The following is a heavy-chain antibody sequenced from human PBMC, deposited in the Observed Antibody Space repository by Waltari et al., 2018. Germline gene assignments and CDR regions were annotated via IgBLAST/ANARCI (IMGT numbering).Heavy chain of an antibody. CDR1: GFTFSSYG. D-gene: IGHD1-1*01. CDR2: IRYDGSNK. CDR3: AIQDKSLGAFDI. J-gene: IGHJ3*02. V-gene: IGHV3-30*02. Sequence: QVQLVESGGGVVQPGGSLRLSCAASGFTFSSYGLQWVRQAPGKGLEWVAFIRYDGSNKYYADSVKGRFTISRDNSKNTLYLQMNSLRAEDTAVYYCAIQDKSLGAFDIWGQGTMVTVSS.